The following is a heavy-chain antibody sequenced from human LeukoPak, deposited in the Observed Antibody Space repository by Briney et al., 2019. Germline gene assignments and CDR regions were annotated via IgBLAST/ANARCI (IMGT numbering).Heavy chain of an antibody. CDR3: AKAYSSSWYYFDY. Sequence: PGRSLRLSCAASGFTFSSYCMHWVRQAPGKGLEWVAVISYDGSNKYYADSVKGRFTISRDNSKNTLYLQMNSLRAEDTAVYYCAKAYSSSWYYFDYWGQGTLVTVSS. CDR1: GFTFSSYC. J-gene: IGHJ4*02. D-gene: IGHD6-13*01. V-gene: IGHV3-30*18. CDR2: ISYDGSNK.